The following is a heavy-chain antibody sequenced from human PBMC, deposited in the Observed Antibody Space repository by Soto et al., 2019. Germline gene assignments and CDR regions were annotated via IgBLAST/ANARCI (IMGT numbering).Heavy chain of an antibody. CDR2: ISSSGSTI. CDR3: ARRPGDHTDKDVVDY. D-gene: IGHD4-17*01. Sequence: GGSPRLSCAASGFTFSDYYMSWIRQAPGKGLEWVSYISSSGSTIYYADSVKGRFTISRDNAKNSLYLQMNSLRAEDTAVYYPARRPGDHTDKDVVDYWGQGTLVTVSS. J-gene: IGHJ4*02. V-gene: IGHV3-11*01. CDR1: GFTFSDYY.